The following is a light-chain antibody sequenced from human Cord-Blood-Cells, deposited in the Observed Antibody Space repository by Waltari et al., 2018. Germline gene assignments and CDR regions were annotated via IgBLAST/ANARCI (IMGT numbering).Light chain of an antibody. V-gene: IGKV3-11*01. Sequence: DIVLTQSPATLSLSPGERATLSCRASPSVSSYLAWYQQKPGQAPRLLIYDASNRATGIPARFSGRGSGTDFTLTSSSLEPEDFAVYYCQQRSNWPKTFGQGTKVEIK. CDR2: DAS. CDR1: PSVSSY. CDR3: QQRSNWPKT. J-gene: IGKJ1*01.